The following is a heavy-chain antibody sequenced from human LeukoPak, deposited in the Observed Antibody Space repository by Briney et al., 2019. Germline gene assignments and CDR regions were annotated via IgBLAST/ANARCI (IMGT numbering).Heavy chain of an antibody. V-gene: IGHV4-34*01. Sequence: SETLSLTCAVYGGSFSGYYWSWIRQPPGKGLEWIGEINHSGSTNYNPSLKSRVTISVDTSKNQFSLELSSVTAADTAVYYCARAAYCGGDCLYYYYYGMDVWGQGTTVTVSS. CDR3: ARAAYCGGDCLYYYYYGMDV. CDR2: INHSGST. CDR1: GGSFSGYY. D-gene: IGHD2-21*02. J-gene: IGHJ6*02.